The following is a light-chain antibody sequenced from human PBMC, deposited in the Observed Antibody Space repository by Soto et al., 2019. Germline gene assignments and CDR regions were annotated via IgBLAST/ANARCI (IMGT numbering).Light chain of an antibody. CDR3: QHYNTHSP. Sequence: DIQMTQSPSTLSASVGDRVTITCRASQSITSLLAWYQQKPGEAPKLLIYKTSTLESGVPSRFSGSGSGTEFTLTINILQPDDFASYYCQHYNTHSPFGGGTKVEIK. J-gene: IGKJ4*02. CDR2: KTS. CDR1: QSITSL. V-gene: IGKV1-5*03.